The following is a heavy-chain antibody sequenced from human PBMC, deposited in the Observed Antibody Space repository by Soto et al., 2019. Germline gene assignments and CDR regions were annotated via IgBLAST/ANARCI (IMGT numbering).Heavy chain of an antibody. J-gene: IGHJ4*02. CDR2: IWYDGSDK. CDR1: GFAFSSFG. V-gene: IGHV3-33*01. CDR3: AFGTLSYYFDY. D-gene: IGHD3-16*01. Sequence: QVQLVESGGGVVQPGTSLRLSCVASGFAFSSFGMHWVRQAPGKGLEWVAIIWYDGSDKYYGDSVKGRFTISRDNSKNTLFLQMNSLRAEDTAVYHCAFGTLSYYFDYWGQGTPVTVSS.